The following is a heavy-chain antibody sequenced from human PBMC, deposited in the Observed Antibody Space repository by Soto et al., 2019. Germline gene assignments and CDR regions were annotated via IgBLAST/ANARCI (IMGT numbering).Heavy chain of an antibody. CDR3: FGPAAYYYYYMDV. CDR2: IYYSGST. V-gene: IGHV4-39*01. Sequence: PSETLSLTCTVSGGSISSSSYYWGWIRQPPGKGLEWIGSIYYSGSTYYNPSLKSRVTISVDTSKNQFSLKLSSVTAADTAVYYCFGPAAYYYYYMDVWGKGTTVTVSS. CDR1: GGSISSSSYY. J-gene: IGHJ6*03. D-gene: IGHD2-2*01.